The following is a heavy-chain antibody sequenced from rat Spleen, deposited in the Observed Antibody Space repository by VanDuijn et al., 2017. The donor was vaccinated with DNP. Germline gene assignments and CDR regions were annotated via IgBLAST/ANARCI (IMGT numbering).Heavy chain of an antibody. CDR2: ISPRGSRP. J-gene: IGHJ2*01. CDR3: TRGVYYGSSWAFDY. Sequence: EVQLVESGGGLVQPGRSLRLSCAASGFTFSDYYMAWVRQAPKKGLEWVAAISPRGSRPYSPDSVKGRFTISRDTAESSLYLQMNSLKSEDTATYYCTRGVYYGSSWAFDYWGHGVMVTVSS. CDR1: GFTFSDYY. D-gene: IGHD1-6*01. V-gene: IGHV5-20*01.